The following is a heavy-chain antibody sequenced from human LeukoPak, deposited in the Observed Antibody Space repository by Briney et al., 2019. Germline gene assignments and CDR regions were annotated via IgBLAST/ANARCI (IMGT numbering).Heavy chain of an antibody. J-gene: IGHJ6*03. D-gene: IGHD3-3*02. V-gene: IGHV4-38-2*02. Sequence: PSETLSLTCTVSGYSISSTYYWGWIRQPPGKGLEWVGSVFHSGNTYYNPSLKSRVAISVDTSKNQFSLKLSSVTAADTAVYYCARAFYPGYYSYMAVWGKGTTVTVSS. CDR1: GYSISSTYY. CDR2: VFHSGNT. CDR3: ARAFYPGYYSYMAV.